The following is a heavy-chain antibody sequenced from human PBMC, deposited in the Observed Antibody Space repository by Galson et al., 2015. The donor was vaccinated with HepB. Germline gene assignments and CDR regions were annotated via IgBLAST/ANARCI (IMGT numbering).Heavy chain of an antibody. CDR1: GGTFSSYA. J-gene: IGHJ5*02. Sequence: SVKVSCKASGGTFSSYAITWVRQAPGQGLEWMGGIIPISGPANFAQRFQGRVTITADKSTSTVYMELSSLRSEDTAMYYCARSIRYCSGGRCYAVGGWFDPWGQGTLVTVSS. CDR3: ARSIRYCSGGRCYAVGGWFDP. V-gene: IGHV1-69*06. D-gene: IGHD2-15*01. CDR2: IIPISGPA.